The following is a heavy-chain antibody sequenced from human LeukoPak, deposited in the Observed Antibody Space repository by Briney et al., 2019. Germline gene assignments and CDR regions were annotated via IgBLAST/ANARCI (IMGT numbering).Heavy chain of an antibody. J-gene: IGHJ4*02. Sequence: SETLSLTCTVPGGSISSSSYYWGWIRQPPGKGLERIGNIYYSGSTYYNPTLKSRVTISVDTSKNQFSLQLNSVTPEDTAVYYCARDGGHGYSFDYWGQGTLVTVSS. V-gene: IGHV4-39*07. CDR3: ARDGGHGYSFDY. CDR1: GGSISSSSYY. CDR2: IYYSGST. D-gene: IGHD2-15*01.